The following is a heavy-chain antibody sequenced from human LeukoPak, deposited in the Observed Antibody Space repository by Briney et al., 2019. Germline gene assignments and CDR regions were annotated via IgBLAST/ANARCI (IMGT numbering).Heavy chain of an antibody. D-gene: IGHD3-22*01. J-gene: IGHJ4*02. V-gene: IGHV3-23*01. CDR1: GFTFSSYA. CDR2: ISGSGGST. CDR3: AKDRHYDSSGLVFDY. Sequence: GGSLRLSCAASGFTFSSYAMSWVRQAPGKGLEWVSAISGSGGSTYYADSVKGRFTISRDNSKNTLYLQMNSLRAEDTAVYYCAKDRHYDSSGLVFDYWGQGTLVTVSS.